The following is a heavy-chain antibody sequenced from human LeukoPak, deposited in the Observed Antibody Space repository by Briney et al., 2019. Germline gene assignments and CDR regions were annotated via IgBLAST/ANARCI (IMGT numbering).Heavy chain of an antibody. V-gene: IGHV5-51*01. J-gene: IGHJ4*02. D-gene: IGHD6-19*01. CDR3: ARQVLSHSSGWSPNFDY. CDR2: IYPGDSDT. CDR1: GYSFTSYW. Sequence: GESLKISCKGSGYSFTSYWIGRVRQMPGKGLEWMGIIYPGDSDTRYRPSFQGQVPISADKSISTAYLQWSSLKASDTAMYYCARQVLSHSSGWSPNFDYWGQGTLVTVSS.